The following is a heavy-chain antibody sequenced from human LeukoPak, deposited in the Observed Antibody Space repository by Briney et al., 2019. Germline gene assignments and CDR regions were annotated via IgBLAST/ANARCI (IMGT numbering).Heavy chain of an antibody. D-gene: IGHD1-26*01. Sequence: SETLSLTCTVSGGSISSSSYYWGWIRQPPGKGLEWIGSIYYSGSTYYNPSLKSRVTISVDTSKNQFSLELSSVTAADTAVCYCARVPLKWELLGQVFSYYFDYWGQGTLVTVSS. V-gene: IGHV4-39*07. J-gene: IGHJ4*02. CDR1: GGSISSSSYY. CDR3: ARVPLKWELLGQVFSYYFDY. CDR2: IYYSGST.